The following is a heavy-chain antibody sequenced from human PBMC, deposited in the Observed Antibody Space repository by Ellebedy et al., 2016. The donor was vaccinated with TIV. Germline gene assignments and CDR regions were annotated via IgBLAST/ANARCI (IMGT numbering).Heavy chain of an antibody. V-gene: IGHV1-69*13. J-gene: IGHJ4*02. D-gene: IGHD3-3*01. Sequence: SVKVSXKASGGTFSSYALSWVRQAPGQGLEWMGGIIPSFATTNYAQKFQGRVTITADESTSTAYMELNSLRSEDTAVYYCARDLPGNYDLWSEYHSRGFDYWGQGTLVIVSS. CDR3: ARDLPGNYDLWSEYHSRGFDY. CDR1: GGTFSSYA. CDR2: IIPSFATT.